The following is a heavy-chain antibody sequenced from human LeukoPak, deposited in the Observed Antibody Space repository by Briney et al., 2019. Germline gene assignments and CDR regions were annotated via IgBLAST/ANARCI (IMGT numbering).Heavy chain of an antibody. CDR3: ARDYGFWSGYPY. CDR1: GYTLSSYY. Sequence: PGASGKVSCKATGYTLSSYYMHWVRPAPGRGLEWMGIIKPSGGSTSYAQKLQGRVTMTRDTSTRTVYMEVSSLRSEDTAVYYCARDYGFWSGYPYWGQGTLVTVSS. V-gene: IGHV1-46*01. D-gene: IGHD3-3*01. J-gene: IGHJ4*02. CDR2: IKPSGGST.